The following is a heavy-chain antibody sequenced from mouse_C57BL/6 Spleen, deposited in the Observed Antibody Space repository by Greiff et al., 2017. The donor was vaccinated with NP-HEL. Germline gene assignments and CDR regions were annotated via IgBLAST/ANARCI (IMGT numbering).Heavy chain of an antibody. J-gene: IGHJ4*01. CDR3: ARYYYGSSYAMDY. Sequence: EVQLVESGGGLVQPGGSLSLSCAASGFTFTDYYMSWVRQPPGKALEWLGFIRNKANGYTTEYSASVKGRFTISRDNSQSILSLQMNALRAEYSAIYYCARYYYGSSYAMDYWGQGTSVTVSS. CDR1: GFTFTDYY. V-gene: IGHV7-3*01. CDR2: IRNKANGYTT. D-gene: IGHD1-1*01.